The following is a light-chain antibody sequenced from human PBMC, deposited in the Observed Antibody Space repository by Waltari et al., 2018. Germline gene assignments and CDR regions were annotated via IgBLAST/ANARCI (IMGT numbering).Light chain of an antibody. J-gene: IGLJ1*01. CDR3: HVWHPDMDPGV. CDR1: NIGTYS. Sequence: SYALTQPPSVSVAPGTTARITCGGDNIGTYSVHWYQQKPGQAPVLVIFYDSDRTSGIPERFSGSNSGNTATLTISSVEAGDEAKYYCHVWHPDMDPGVFGPGTEVSV. CDR2: YDS. V-gene: IGLV3-21*04.